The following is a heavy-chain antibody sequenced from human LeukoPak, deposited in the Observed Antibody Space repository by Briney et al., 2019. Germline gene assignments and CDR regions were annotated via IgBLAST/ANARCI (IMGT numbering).Heavy chain of an antibody. V-gene: IGHV4-39*07. J-gene: IGHJ3*02. Sequence: PSETLSLTCTVSGGSISSSSYYWGWIRQPPGKGLEWIGSIYYSGSTYYNPSLKSRVTISVDTSKNQFSLKLSSVTAADTAVYYCAREGPPNYDTIWGQGTMVTVSS. CDR3: AREGPPNYDTI. D-gene: IGHD3-9*01. CDR2: IYYSGST. CDR1: GGSISSSSYY.